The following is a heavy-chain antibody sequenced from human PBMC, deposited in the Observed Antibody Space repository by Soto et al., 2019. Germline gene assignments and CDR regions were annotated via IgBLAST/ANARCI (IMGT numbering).Heavy chain of an antibody. CDR1: GGSVGSSSYY. J-gene: IGHJ4*02. D-gene: IGHD6-13*01. V-gene: IGHV4-39*01. CDR2: TYYSAGT. Sequence: QLQLQESGPGLVKPSETLSLTCNVSGGSVGSSSYYWGWIRQAPGKGLEWIVSTYYSAGTYYNPSLKSRVTTSMDASKNQFSLTVTSVIAADTAIYYCARHASRGYSSSWYFEDWGQGTPVTVSS. CDR3: ARHASRGYSSSWYFED.